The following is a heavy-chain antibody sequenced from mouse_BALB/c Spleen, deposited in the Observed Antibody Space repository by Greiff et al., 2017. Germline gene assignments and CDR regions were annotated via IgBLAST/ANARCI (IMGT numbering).Heavy chain of an antibody. CDR1: GYSFTSYY. D-gene: IGHD4-1*01. Sequence: VQLQQSGPELMKPGASVKISCKASGYSFTSYYMHWVKQSHGKGLEWIGYIDPFNGGTSYNQKFKGKATLTVDKSSSTAYMHLSSLTSEDSAVYYCARENWDRAMDYWGQGTSVTVSS. CDR3: ARENWDRAMDY. V-gene: IGHV1S135*01. J-gene: IGHJ4*01. CDR2: IDPFNGGT.